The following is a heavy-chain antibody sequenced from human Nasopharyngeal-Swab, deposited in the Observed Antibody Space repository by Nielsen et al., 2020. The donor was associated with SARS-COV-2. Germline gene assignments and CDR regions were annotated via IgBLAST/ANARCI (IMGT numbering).Heavy chain of an antibody. CDR1: GFSFSSYA. D-gene: IGHD3-16*01. CDR2: LSASGGST. V-gene: IGHV3-23*01. J-gene: IGHJ6*02. CDR3: AKDLWPPYGMDV. Sequence: GESLKISYAASGFSFSSYAMSWVRQAPGKGLEWVSALSASGGSTYYADSVKGRFTISRDTSKDTLYLHMHSLRAEDSAVYFCAKDLWPPYGMDVWGQGTAVTVSS.